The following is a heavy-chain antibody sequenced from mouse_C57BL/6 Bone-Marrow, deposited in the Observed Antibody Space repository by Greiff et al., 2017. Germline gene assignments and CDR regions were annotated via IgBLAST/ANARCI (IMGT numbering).Heavy chain of an antibody. CDR2: IGPGSGST. V-gene: IGHV1-77*01. D-gene: IGHD2-3*01. CDR1: GYTFTDYY. CDR3: ARVYDGYYYSMDY. Sequence: VQLQASGAELVKPGASVKISCKASGYTFTDYYINWVKQRPGKGLAWIGKIGPGSGSTYYNEKFKGKATLTADKYSSTSYMQLSSLTSEDSAVYFCARVYDGYYYSMDYWGQGTAVTVSS. J-gene: IGHJ4*01.